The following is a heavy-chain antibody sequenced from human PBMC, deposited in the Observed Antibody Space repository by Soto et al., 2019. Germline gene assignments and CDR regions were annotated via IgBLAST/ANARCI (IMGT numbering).Heavy chain of an antibody. CDR2: IDPSDSYT. J-gene: IGHJ6*02. Sequence: GESLKISCKGSGYSFTSYWISWVRQMPGKGLEWMGRIDPSDSYTNYSPSFQGHVTISAEKSISTAYLQWSSLKASDTAMYYCARRQYDLWSGYVYGMDVWGQGTTVTV. V-gene: IGHV5-10-1*01. D-gene: IGHD3-3*01. CDR1: GYSFTSYW. CDR3: ARRQYDLWSGYVYGMDV.